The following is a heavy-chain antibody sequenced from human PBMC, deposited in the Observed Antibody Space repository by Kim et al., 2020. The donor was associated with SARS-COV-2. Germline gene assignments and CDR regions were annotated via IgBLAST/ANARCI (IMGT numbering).Heavy chain of an antibody. CDR3: ARDWLLGSGSYYFGFQH. CDR2: ISYDGSNK. J-gene: IGHJ1*01. CDR1: GFTFSSYA. V-gene: IGHV3-30-3*01. D-gene: IGHD1-26*01. Sequence: GGSLRLSCAASGFTFSSYAMHWVRQAPGKGLESVAVISYDGSNKYYADSVKGRFTISRDNSKNTLYLQMNSLRAEDTAVYYCARDWLLGSGSYYFGFQHWGQGTLVTVSS.